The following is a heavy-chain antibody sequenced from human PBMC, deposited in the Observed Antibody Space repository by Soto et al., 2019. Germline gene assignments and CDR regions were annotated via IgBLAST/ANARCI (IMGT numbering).Heavy chain of an antibody. CDR2: ISGSGGST. CDR3: AKAGGYFDWLLFGSHFDY. D-gene: IGHD3-9*01. J-gene: IGHJ4*02. CDR1: GFTFSSYA. V-gene: IGHV3-23*01. Sequence: GGSLRLSCAASGFTFSSYAMSWVRQAPGKGLEWVSAISGSGGSTYYADSVKGRFTISRDNSKNTLYLQMNSLRAEDTAVYYCAKAGGYFDWLLFGSHFDYWGQGTLVTVS.